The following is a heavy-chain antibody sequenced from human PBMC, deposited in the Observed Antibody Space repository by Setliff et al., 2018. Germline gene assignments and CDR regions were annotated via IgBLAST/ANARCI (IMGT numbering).Heavy chain of an antibody. CDR1: GGTFSSYG. CDR2: TIPMFGTT. CDR3: AREGVDTRSSTDYRYYMDV. D-gene: IGHD5-18*01. Sequence: GASVKVSCKASGGTFSSYGITWVRQAPGQRLEWMGGTIPMFGTTNYAQKFQGRVTIITDASTSTSYMALSSLTSADTAVYYCAREGVDTRSSTDYRYYMDVWGKGTTVTVSS. J-gene: IGHJ6*03. V-gene: IGHV1-69*05.